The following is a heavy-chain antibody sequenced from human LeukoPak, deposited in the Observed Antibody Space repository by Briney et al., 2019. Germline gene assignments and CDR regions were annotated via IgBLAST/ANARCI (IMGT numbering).Heavy chain of an antibody. CDR3: AKKATFYYDSSGYYFDY. CDR1: GYTFTGYY. J-gene: IGHJ4*02. V-gene: IGHV1-2*04. Sequence: ASVKVSCKASGYTFTGYYMHWVRQAPGQGLEWMGWINPNSGGTNYAQKFQGWVTMTRDTSISTAYMELSRLRSDDTAVYYCAKKATFYYDSSGYYFDYWGQGTLVTVSS. CDR2: INPNSGGT. D-gene: IGHD3-22*01.